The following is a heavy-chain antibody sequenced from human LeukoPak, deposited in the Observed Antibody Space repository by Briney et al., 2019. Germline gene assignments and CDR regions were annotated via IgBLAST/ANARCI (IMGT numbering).Heavy chain of an antibody. CDR3: AGLSHRYFDY. J-gene: IGHJ4*02. V-gene: IGHV5-51*01. Sequence: GESLKISWKGAGYSFTSYWIGWLGQMPGKGLEWMGIIHPGDSDTRYSPSFQGQVTFSVDKSVSTAYLQWSSLKASDTAMYYCAGLSHRYFDYWGQGTLVTVSS. CDR1: GYSFTSYW. CDR2: IHPGDSDT. D-gene: IGHD1-14*01.